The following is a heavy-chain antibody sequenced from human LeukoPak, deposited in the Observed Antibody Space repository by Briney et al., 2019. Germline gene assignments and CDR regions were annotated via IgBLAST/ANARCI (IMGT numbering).Heavy chain of an antibody. Sequence: GGSLRLSCAASGFTFSSYWMIWVRQVPGKGLEWVANIKQAGSEKYYVASVKGRFTISRDNAKNSLYLQMNSLRAEDTAVYYCATSFYSSSWDDAFDIWGQGTMVTVSS. CDR2: IKQAGSEK. D-gene: IGHD6-13*01. V-gene: IGHV3-7*01. J-gene: IGHJ3*02. CDR3: ATSFYSSSWDDAFDI. CDR1: GFTFSSYW.